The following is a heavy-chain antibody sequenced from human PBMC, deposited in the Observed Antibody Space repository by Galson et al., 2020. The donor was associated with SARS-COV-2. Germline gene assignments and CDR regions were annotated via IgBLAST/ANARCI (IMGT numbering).Heavy chain of an antibody. V-gene: IGHV3-66*02. CDR2: IYSGGST. J-gene: IGHJ5*02. D-gene: IGHD6-13*01. CDR3: ARDLQAAAGP. Sequence: GGSLRLSCAASGFTVSXNYMXXXXXAPGKGLEWVSFIYSGGSTYYADSLKGRFTISRENSKNALYLQMNSLRAEDTAVYYCARDLQAAAGPWGQGTLVTVSS. CDR1: GFTVSXNY.